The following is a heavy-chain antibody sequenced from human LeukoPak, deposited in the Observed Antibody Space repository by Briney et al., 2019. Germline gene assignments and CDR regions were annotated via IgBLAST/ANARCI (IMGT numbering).Heavy chain of an antibody. CDR3: ARVSRSGYYGEY. Sequence: ETLSLTCAVSGFSISSGYFWAWIRQSPGKGLEWVANIKQDGSEQYHVDSVRGRFTMSRDNTKNIVFLQMDSLRVEDTAVYYCARVSRSGYYGEYWGQGTTVTVSS. CDR2: IKQDGSEQ. CDR1: GFSISSGY. J-gene: IGHJ4*02. V-gene: IGHV3-7*01. D-gene: IGHD3-3*01.